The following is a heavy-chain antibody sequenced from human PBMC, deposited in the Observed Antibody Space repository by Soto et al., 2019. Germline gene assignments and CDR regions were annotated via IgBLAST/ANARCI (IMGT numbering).Heavy chain of an antibody. CDR2: IKPDNGDT. Sequence: YGISWIRQAPGHGLEWRGWIKPDNGDTNYAQKFQGRVTMTTDTSSNTAYMELRSLRADDTAVYYCATSYDSGFDPWGQGTLVSVSS. CDR1: YG. J-gene: IGHJ5*02. D-gene: IGHD5-12*01. V-gene: IGHV1-18*04. CDR3: ATSYDSGFDP.